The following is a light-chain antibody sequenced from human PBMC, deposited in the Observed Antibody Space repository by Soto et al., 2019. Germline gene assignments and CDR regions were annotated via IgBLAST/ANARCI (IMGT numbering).Light chain of an antibody. J-gene: IGKJ2*02. V-gene: IGKV1-5*01. CDR2: DVS. Sequence: DIQMTQSPSTLSASVGDRVTITCRASQSFGSWLAWYQQKPGKAPKLLIYDVSSLENGVPGRFSGSGSGTEFTLTNSSLQPDDYATYYCQQYNISPSTFGQGTKVDIK. CDR3: QQYNISPST. CDR1: QSFGSW.